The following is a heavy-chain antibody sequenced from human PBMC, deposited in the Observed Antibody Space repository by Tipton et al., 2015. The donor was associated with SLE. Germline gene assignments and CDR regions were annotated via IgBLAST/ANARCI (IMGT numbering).Heavy chain of an antibody. D-gene: IGHD3-16*01. CDR3: ARLGRRGGNWYFDI. Sequence: TLSLTCTVSGGSISSSSYYWGWIRQPPGKGLEWIGSIYYSGTTNYNPSLKSRITISVDTSKNQFSLKLNSVTAADTAVYYCARLGRRGGNWYFDIWGRGTLVTVSS. V-gene: IGHV4-39*07. J-gene: IGHJ2*01. CDR2: IYYSGTT. CDR1: GGSISSSSYY.